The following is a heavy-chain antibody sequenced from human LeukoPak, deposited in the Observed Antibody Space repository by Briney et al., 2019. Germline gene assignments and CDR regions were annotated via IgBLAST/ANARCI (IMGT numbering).Heavy chain of an antibody. CDR2: IYYSGST. D-gene: IGHD3-22*01. V-gene: IGHV4-30-4*01. Sequence: PSETLSLTCTVSGGSISSGDYYWSWIRQPPGKGLEWIGYIYYSGSTYYNPSLKSRVTISVDTSKSQFSLKLSSVSAADTAVYYCAGEVVTMMVVAALGYSNFGGLGTRVT. CDR1: GGSISSGDYY. J-gene: IGHJ4*01. CDR3: AGEVVTMMVVAALGYSNF.